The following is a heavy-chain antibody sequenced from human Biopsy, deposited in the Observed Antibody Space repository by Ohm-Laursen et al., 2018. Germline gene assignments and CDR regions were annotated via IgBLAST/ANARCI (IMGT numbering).Heavy chain of an antibody. CDR2: IYYTGHT. V-gene: IGHV4-59*01. Sequence: GTLSLTCIVSGGSIKSYYWNWIRQSPGKGLEWIGFIYYTGHTNYNPSLKSRATISVDTSKNQFSLKVISVTAADTAVYYCARLTGDPSYWDQGILVTVSS. CDR1: GGSIKSYY. D-gene: IGHD7-27*01. CDR3: ARLTGDPSY. J-gene: IGHJ4*02.